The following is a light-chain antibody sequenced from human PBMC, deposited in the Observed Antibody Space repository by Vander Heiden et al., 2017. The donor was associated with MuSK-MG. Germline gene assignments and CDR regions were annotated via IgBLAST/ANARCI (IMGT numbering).Light chain of an antibody. Sequence: QSVLTHPPSASGTPGQRVTIPFPGSSSHIRSYYVYWYQQLPGTAPKLLIYSNNQRPSGVPDRFSGSKSGTSASLAISGLRSEDEADYYCAAWDDSLSGWVFGGGTKLTVL. CDR3: AAWDDSLSGWV. J-gene: IGLJ3*02. CDR1: SSHIRSYY. V-gene: IGLV1-47*02. CDR2: SNN.